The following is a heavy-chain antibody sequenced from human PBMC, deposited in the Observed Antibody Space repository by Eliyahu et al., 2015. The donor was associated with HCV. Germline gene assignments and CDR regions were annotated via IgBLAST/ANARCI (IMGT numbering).Heavy chain of an antibody. Sequence: QLQLQESGPGLVKPSETLSLTCPVSGGSIGRRYFYWGWIRXPPGKGREWIGTIYYRGSTYYNASLESRVTISVDTSNNEFSLRLTSVSAADTAVYYCARHYGFTYDSSGYFDYWGQGIPVTVSS. V-gene: IGHV4-39*01. CDR3: ARHYGFTYDSSGYFDY. CDR1: GGSIGRRYFY. J-gene: IGHJ4*02. D-gene: IGHD3-22*01. CDR2: IYYRGST.